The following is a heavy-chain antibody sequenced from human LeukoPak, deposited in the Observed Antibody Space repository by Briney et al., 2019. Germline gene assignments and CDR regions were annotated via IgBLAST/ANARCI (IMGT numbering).Heavy chain of an antibody. CDR2: IKTKTDGGTT. V-gene: IGHV3-15*01. CDR1: GITFTNAW. J-gene: IGHJ4*02. Sequence: GGSLRLSCAASGITFTNAWMSWVGQAPGKGLEWVGRIKTKTDGGTTDYSAPVKGRFTLSRDDSKNTLYLQMNSLKTEDTAVYYCTTDGYYYDTFDSWGQGTLVTVSS. D-gene: IGHD3-22*01. CDR3: TTDGYYYDTFDS.